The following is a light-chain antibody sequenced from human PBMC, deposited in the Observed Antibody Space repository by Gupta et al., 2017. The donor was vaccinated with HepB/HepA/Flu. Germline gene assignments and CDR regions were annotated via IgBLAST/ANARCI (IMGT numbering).Light chain of an antibody. V-gene: IGKV1-5*03. CDR2: NAS. J-gene: IGKJ1*01. CDR3: QQYNSQGT. Sequence: DIKMTQSPSTLSASAGDRVTILCCATQSISNWLAWYQQKAGKAPKLLIYNASSLESGVPSRFSGSGSGTEFTLTISRLQPDDFATYYCQQYNSQGTFGRGTKVEIK. CDR1: QSISNW.